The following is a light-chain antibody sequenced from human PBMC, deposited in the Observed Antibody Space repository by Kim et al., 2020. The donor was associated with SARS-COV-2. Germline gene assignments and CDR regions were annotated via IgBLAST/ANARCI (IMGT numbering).Light chain of an antibody. CDR2: EVS. V-gene: IGLV2-8*01. CDR3: SSYAGSNNYV. J-gene: IGLJ1*01. CDR1: SSDVGGYKY. Sequence: QSATISCTGTSSDVGGYKYVSWYQQHPGKAPKVMIYEVSKRPSGVPHRFSGSKSGNTASLTVSGLQAEDEADYYCSSYAGSNNYVFGTGTKVTVL.